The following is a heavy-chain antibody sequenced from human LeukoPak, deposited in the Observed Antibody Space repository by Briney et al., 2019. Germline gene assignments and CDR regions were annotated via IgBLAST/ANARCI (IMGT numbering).Heavy chain of an antibody. CDR2: ISYDRTNK. V-gene: IGHV3-30*18. Sequence: QTGGSLRLSCAASGFTFSNYDMHWVRQAPGKGLEWVAVISYDRTNKYYADSVKGRFTISRDNSKNTLHLQMNSLRAEDTAVYYCAKDDRGNEAPFDYWGQGTLVTVSS. J-gene: IGHJ4*02. CDR1: GFTFSNYD. CDR3: AKDDRGNEAPFDY.